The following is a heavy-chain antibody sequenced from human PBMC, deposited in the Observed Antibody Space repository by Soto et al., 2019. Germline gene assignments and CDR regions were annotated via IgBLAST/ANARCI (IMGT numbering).Heavy chain of an antibody. Sequence: QVQLVESGGGVVQPGRSLRLSCAASGFTFSSYGMHWVRQAPGKGLEWVAVISYDGSNKFYADSVKGRFTISRDNSKNTRYLQVNSLRADDTAVYYCAKVPDYGDYGIDYWGQGTLVTVSS. D-gene: IGHD4-17*01. CDR1: GFTFSSYG. V-gene: IGHV3-30*18. CDR2: ISYDGSNK. CDR3: AKVPDYGDYGIDY. J-gene: IGHJ4*02.